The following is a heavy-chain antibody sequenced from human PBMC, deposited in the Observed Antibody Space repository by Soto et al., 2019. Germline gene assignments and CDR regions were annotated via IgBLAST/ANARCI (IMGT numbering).Heavy chain of an antibody. CDR3: AKDKVFAWFGELSEAYGMDV. V-gene: IGHV3-23*01. CDR1: GFTFSSYA. J-gene: IGHJ6*02. CDR2: ISGSGGST. Sequence: PGGSLRLSCAASGFTFSSYAMSWVRQAPGKGLEWVSAISGSGGSTYYADSVKGRFTISRDNSKNTLYLQMNSPRAEDTAVYYCAKDKVFAWFGELSEAYGMDVWGQGTTVTVSS. D-gene: IGHD3-10*01.